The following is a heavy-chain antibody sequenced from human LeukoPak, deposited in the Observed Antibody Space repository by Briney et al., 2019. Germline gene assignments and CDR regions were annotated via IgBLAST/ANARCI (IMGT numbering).Heavy chain of an antibody. V-gene: IGHV1-2*06. Sequence: AASVKVSCTASGGTFSSYAISWVRQAPGQGLEWMGRINPNSGDTNYAQKFQGRVTMTRDTSISTAYMELSRLRSDDTAVYYCARDYCGGDCFPDYWGQGTLVTVSS. CDR2: INPNSGDT. J-gene: IGHJ4*02. CDR3: ARDYCGGDCFPDY. CDR1: GGTFSSYA. D-gene: IGHD2-21*02.